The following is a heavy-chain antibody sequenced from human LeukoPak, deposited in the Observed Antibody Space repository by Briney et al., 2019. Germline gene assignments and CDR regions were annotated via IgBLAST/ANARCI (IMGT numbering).Heavy chain of an antibody. D-gene: IGHD6-13*01. CDR2: ISDDGSDK. J-gene: IGHJ6*02. V-gene: IGHV3-30*18. CDR1: GFTFSSYG. Sequence: GGSLRLSCAVSGFTFSSYGMHWVRQAPGKGLEWVAIISDDGSDKSYGDSVKGRFTISRDNSKNTLYLQMNSLRDDDTAVYHCAKDSAQQDRGYYGSDVWGQGTTVTVSS. CDR3: AKDSAQQDRGYYGSDV.